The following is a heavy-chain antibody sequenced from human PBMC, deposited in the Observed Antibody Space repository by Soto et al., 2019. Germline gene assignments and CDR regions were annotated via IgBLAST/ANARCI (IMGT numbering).Heavy chain of an antibody. Sequence: QVQLVESGGGVVQPGRSLRLSCAASGFTFSSYGMHWVRQAPGKGLEWVAVISYDGSNKYYADSVKGRFTISRDNSKNTLYLQMNSLRAEDTAVYYCAKSGRGLLRYFDWAYGMDVWGQGTTVTVSS. CDR3: AKSGRGLLRYFDWAYGMDV. CDR2: ISYDGSNK. D-gene: IGHD3-9*01. CDR1: GFTFSSYG. V-gene: IGHV3-30*18. J-gene: IGHJ6*02.